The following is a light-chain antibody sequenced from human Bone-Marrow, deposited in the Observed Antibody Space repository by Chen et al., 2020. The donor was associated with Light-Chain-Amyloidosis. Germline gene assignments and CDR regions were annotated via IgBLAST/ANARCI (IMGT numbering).Light chain of an antibody. CDR3: QQYYSTPT. CDR1: RTLLSISNNKNH. J-gene: IGKJ5*01. V-gene: IGKV4-1*01. Sequence: EVTQTPDSLGVSLGERATINCKSNRTLLSISNNKNHLAWYRQRPGQPPELLISWASSRPSGCPDRFSGSGAGTDFTLTITDLQPEDVAVYHCQQYYSTPTFGQGTRLDIK. CDR2: WAS.